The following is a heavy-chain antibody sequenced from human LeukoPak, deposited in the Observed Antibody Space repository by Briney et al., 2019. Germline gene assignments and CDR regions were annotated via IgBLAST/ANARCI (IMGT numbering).Heavy chain of an antibody. J-gene: IGHJ4*02. V-gene: IGHV4-34*01. Sequence: SETLSLTCAVYGGSVSGYYCGLIRQPPGKGLEWIGEINHGGSTNYNPSLKGRVNISVDTSKNQFSLKLSSVTAADPAVYYCAKAVLYCSTTSCYTGAPRFDYWGQGTLVTVSS. D-gene: IGHD2-2*02. CDR2: INHGGST. CDR3: AKAVLYCSTTSCYTGAPRFDY. CDR1: GGSVSGYY.